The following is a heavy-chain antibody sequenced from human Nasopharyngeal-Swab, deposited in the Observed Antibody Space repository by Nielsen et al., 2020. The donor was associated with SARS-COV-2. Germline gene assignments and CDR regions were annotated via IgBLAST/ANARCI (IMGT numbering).Heavy chain of an antibody. Sequence: GESLKISCVASGFIVSYNYMSWVRQVPGKGLEWVSVIYAGGDTYYADSVRGRFTISRDKSKNMVYLQMNSLPADDTAVYYCVRSLRQWLAHDSWGQGTLVTVSS. CDR1: GFIVSYNY. CDR2: IYAGGDT. D-gene: IGHD6-19*01. V-gene: IGHV3-53*01. CDR3: VRSLRQWLAHDS. J-gene: IGHJ4*02.